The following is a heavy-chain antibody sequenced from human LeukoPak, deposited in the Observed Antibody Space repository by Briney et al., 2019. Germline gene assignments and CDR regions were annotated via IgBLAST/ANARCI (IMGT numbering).Heavy chain of an antibody. J-gene: IGHJ3*02. CDR1: GGTFSSYA. Sequence: SVKVSCKASGGTFSSYAISWVRQAPGQGLEWMGGIIPIFGTANYVQKFQGRVTITTDESTSTAYMELSSLRSEDTAVYYCAGTSPHSENAFDIWGQGTMVTVSS. CDR2: IIPIFGTA. V-gene: IGHV1-69*05. CDR3: AGTSPHSENAFDI.